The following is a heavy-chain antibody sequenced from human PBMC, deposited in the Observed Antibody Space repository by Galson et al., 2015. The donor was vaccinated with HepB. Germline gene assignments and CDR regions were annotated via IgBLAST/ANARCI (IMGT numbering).Heavy chain of an antibody. CDR3: AGEGPFYGGKTQNREFDY. Sequence: SETLSLTCTVSAGSISSYYWSWIRQPPGKGLEWIGYIYYSGSTSYNPSLKSRGTISVDTSKNQFSLKLSSVTAADTAVYYCAGEGPFYGGKTQNREFDYWGQGTLVIVSS. J-gene: IGHJ4*02. CDR2: IYYSGST. CDR1: AGSISSYY. V-gene: IGHV4-59*01. D-gene: IGHD4-23*01.